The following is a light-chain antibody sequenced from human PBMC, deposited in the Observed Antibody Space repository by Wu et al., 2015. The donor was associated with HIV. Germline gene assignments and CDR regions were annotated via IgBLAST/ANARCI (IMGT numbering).Light chain of an antibody. V-gene: IGKV3-20*01. Sequence: EIVMTQSPVTLSVSPGERVTLSCRASQSVSSNLAWYQQKPGQAPRPLIYGASTRATGIPDRFSGSGSGTDFTLTITRLEPEDFAVYYCQQYGRSRTFGPGPKWKSN. CDR3: QQYGRSRT. J-gene: IGKJ3*01. CDR2: GAS. CDR1: QSVSSN.